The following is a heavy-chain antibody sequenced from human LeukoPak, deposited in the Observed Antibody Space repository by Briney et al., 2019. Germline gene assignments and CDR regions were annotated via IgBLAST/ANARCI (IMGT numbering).Heavy chain of an antibody. Sequence: SETLSLTCAVYGGSFSGYYWSWIRQPPGKGLEWIGAINHSGSTNYNPSLKNRLSISSDTTKNQFSLKLISVTAADTAVYDCARDLLLWYGETTQSFDLWGQGTLVTVSS. CDR2: INHSGST. V-gene: IGHV4-34*01. CDR3: ARDLLLWYGETTQSFDL. CDR1: GGSFSGYY. D-gene: IGHD3-10*01. J-gene: IGHJ5*02.